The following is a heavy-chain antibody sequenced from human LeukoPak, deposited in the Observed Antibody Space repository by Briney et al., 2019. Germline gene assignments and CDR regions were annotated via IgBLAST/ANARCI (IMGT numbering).Heavy chain of an antibody. V-gene: IGHV3-30-3*01. D-gene: IGHD6-19*01. CDR2: ISYDGSNK. J-gene: IGHJ4*02. Sequence: GGSLRLSCAASGFTFSSFWISWVRQAPGKGLEWVAVISYDGSNKYYADSVKGRFTISRDNSKNTLYLQMNSLRAEDTAVYYCARAATGAPHYSSGWYGNFDYWGQGTLVTVSS. CDR3: ARAATGAPHYSSGWYGNFDY. CDR1: GFTFSSFW.